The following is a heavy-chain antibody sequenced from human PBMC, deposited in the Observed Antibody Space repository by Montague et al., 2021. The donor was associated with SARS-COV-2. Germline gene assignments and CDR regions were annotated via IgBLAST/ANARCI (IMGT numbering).Heavy chain of an antibody. J-gene: IGHJ3*02. CDR1: GGSITGYY. D-gene: IGHD4-23*01. CDR3: VRDHPYGGPRGAYDI. Sequence: SETLSLTCTVSGGSITGYYWSWLRRSPGKGLEWIAYIYDGGAVNYNPSLGSRVAISTDTSKNQLFLKVNSVTAADTAAYYCVRDHPYGGPRGAYDIWGQGTVVTVSS. CDR2: IYDGGAV. V-gene: IGHV4-59*01.